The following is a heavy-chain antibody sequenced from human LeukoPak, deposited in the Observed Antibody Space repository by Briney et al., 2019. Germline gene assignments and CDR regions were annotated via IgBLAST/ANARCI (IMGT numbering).Heavy chain of an antibody. CDR3: ARGSKELRFLEWVSWYFDL. CDR1: GASISSFY. J-gene: IGHJ2*01. CDR2: IYTSGST. Sequence: IPSETLSLTCTVSGASISSFYWSWIRQPAGKGLEWIGRIYTSGSTNYNPSLKSRVTMSVDTSKNQFSLKLSSVTAADTAVYYCARGSKELRFLEWVSWYFDLWGRGTLVTVSS. V-gene: IGHV4-4*07. D-gene: IGHD3-3*01.